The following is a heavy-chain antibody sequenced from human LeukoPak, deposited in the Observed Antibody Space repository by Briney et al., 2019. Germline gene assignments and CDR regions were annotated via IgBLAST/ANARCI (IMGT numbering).Heavy chain of an antibody. Sequence: PGGSLRLSCAASGFTFSSYSMNWVRQAPGKGLEWVTSISSSSSYIYYADSVKGRFTISRDNAKNSLYLQMNSLRAEDTAVYYCARVLSSGGPVAFDIWGQGTMVTVSS. CDR3: ARVLSSGGPVAFDI. J-gene: IGHJ3*02. D-gene: IGHD3-16*01. V-gene: IGHV3-21*01. CDR1: GFTFSSYS. CDR2: ISSSSSYI.